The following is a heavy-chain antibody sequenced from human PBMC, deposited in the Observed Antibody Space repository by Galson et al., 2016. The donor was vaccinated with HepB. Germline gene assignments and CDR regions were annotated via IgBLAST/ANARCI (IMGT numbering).Heavy chain of an antibody. CDR1: GGSVSSGSYY. CDR2: IYYTGIT. Sequence: SETLSLTCTVSGGSVSSGSYYWSWIRQPPGKGLEWIGFIYYTGITTYNPSPKSPVTISADKSKTQFSLKLNTVTAADAAVYYCARGWSSAVPLTRFDPWGQGTQVAISS. CDR3: ARGWSSAVPLTRFDP. V-gene: IGHV4-61*01. D-gene: IGHD3-10*01. J-gene: IGHJ5*02.